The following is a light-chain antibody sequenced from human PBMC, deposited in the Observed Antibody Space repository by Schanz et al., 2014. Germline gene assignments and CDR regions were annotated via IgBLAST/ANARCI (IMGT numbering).Light chain of an antibody. J-gene: IGLJ3*02. CDR2: ETT. CDR1: SSDVGGYNL. V-gene: IGLV2-23*01. Sequence: QSALTQPASVSGSPGQSITISCTGTSSDVGGYNLVSWYQQHPGKAPKLLFYETTVRPSGVSNRFSSSKSGTTASLTISGVQAEDEADYYCCSYAGSSTWVFGGGTKLTVL. CDR3: CSYAGSSTWV.